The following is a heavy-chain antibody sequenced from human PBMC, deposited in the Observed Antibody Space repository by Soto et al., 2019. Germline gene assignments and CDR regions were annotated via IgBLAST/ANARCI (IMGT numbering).Heavy chain of an antibody. Sequence: ASVKVSCKASGYTFTSYAISWVRQAPGQGLEWMGGIIPIFGTANYAQKFQGRVTITADESTSTAYMELSSLRSEDTAVYYCASSSQEAPYVDTAMPFDYRGQGTLVTAPQ. V-gene: IGHV1-69*13. CDR2: IIPIFGTA. CDR1: GYTFTSYA. J-gene: IGHJ4*02. CDR3: ASSSQEAPYVDTAMPFDY. D-gene: IGHD5-18*01.